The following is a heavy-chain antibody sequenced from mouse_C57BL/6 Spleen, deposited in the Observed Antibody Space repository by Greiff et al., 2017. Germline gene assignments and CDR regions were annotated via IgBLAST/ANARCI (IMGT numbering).Heavy chain of an antibody. Sequence: EVHLVESGGGLVKPGGSLKLSCAASGFTFSSYAMSWVRQTPEKRLEWVATISDGGSYTYYPDNVKGRFTISRDNAKNNLYLQMSHLKSEDTAMYYCARYSLFAYWGQGTLVTVSA. CDR3: ARYSLFAY. J-gene: IGHJ3*01. CDR1: GFTFSSYA. V-gene: IGHV5-4*01. CDR2: ISDGGSYT. D-gene: IGHD3-1*01.